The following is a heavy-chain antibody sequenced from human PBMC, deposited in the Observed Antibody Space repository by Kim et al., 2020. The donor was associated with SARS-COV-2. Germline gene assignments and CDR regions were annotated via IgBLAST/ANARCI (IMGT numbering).Heavy chain of an antibody. CDR1: GGSISSGSYY. CDR2: IFINGNT. Sequence: SETLSLTCTVSGGSISSGSYYWSWIRQPAGKGLQWIGRIFINGNTNYSPSLKSRVTISADTSKNQFSLKLSSVTAADTAVYYCARGEIQFPIYGMDVWGQGTTVTVSS. CDR3: ARGEIQFPIYGMDV. V-gene: IGHV4-61*02. J-gene: IGHJ6*02. D-gene: IGHD1-1*01.